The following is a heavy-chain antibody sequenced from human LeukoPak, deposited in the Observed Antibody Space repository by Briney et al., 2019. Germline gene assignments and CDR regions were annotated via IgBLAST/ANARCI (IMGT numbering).Heavy chain of an antibody. J-gene: IGHJ4*02. CDR2: ISGSGGST. V-gene: IGHV3-23*01. D-gene: IGHD5-24*01. CDR1: GFTFSSYS. CDR3: AKEGRSLQTY. Sequence: GGSLRLSCAASGFTFSSYSMNWVRQAPGKGLEWVSAISGSGGSTYYADSVKGRFTISRDNAKNSLYLQMNSLRVEDTAVYYCAKEGRSLQTYWGQGTLVTVSS.